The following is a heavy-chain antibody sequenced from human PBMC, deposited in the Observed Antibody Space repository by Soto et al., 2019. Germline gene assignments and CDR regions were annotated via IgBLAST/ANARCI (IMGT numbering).Heavy chain of an antibody. J-gene: IGHJ4*02. CDR1: GYTFTSYY. V-gene: IGHV1-46*01. D-gene: IGHD6-13*01. Sequence: ASVKVSCKASGYTFTSYYIHWVRQAPGQGLEWMGLINPTSGTTTYTQKFQGRVTITRDTSTGTVYMELTSLTSEDTAVYYCASSIAAAGYYFDYWGQGILVTVSS. CDR2: INPTSGTT. CDR3: ASSIAAAGYYFDY.